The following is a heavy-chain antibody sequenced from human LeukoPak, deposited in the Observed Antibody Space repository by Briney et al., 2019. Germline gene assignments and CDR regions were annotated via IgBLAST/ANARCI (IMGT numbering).Heavy chain of an antibody. V-gene: IGHV4-59*08. J-gene: IGHJ3*02. CDR1: GFSISTNY. CDR3: ARRPVTIRSAFDI. CDR2: IFHRGTT. D-gene: IGHD4-17*01. Sequence: ASETLSLTCTVSGFSISTNYWSWLRQPPGKGLEWIAYIFHRGTTNYNPSLKSRVTISVDTSKNQFSLKLSSVTAAHTAVYYCARRPVTIRSAFDIWGQGTMVTVSS.